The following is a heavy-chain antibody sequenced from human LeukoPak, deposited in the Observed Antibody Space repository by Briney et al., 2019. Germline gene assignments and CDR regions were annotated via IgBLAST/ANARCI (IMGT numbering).Heavy chain of an antibody. CDR3: AREGWAVARKVDY. Sequence: HTGGSLRLSCAASGFTFSSYGMSWVRQAPGKGLEWVSAISGSGGSTYYADSVKGRFTISRDNARNTLYLQMNSLRAEDTGVYYCAREGWAVARKVDYWGRGTLVTVSS. V-gene: IGHV3-23*01. CDR2: ISGSGGST. CDR1: GFTFSSYG. D-gene: IGHD6-19*01. J-gene: IGHJ4*02.